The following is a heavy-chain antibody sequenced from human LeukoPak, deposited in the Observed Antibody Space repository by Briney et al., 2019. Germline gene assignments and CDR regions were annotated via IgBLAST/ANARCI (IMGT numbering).Heavy chain of an antibody. J-gene: IGHJ4*03. D-gene: IGHD1-1*01. CDR1: GGSFSRYY. V-gene: IGHV4-34*01. CDR2: IDHRGDT. CDR3: ARGPTISETGCFDF. Sequence: SETLSLTCAVYGGSFSRYYWSWIRQSPGKGLEWIAEIDHRGDTNYNPSVKSRVTISVDTSKNQFSLKVRSLSAADTAVYYCARGPTISETGCFDFWGQGTLVTVSS.